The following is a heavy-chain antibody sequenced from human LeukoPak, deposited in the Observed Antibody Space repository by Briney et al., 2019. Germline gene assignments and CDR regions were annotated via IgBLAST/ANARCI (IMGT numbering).Heavy chain of an antibody. D-gene: IGHD3-3*01. CDR2: IYYSGST. V-gene: IGHV4-59*11. CDR3: ARIYPFWSGPYSTSYYFDN. Sequence: SETLSLTCTVSGGSMSSHYWSWIRQPPGKGLEWTGYIYYSGSTNYNPSLKSRIAISVDTSKNQFSLKLSSVTAADTAVYYCARIYPFWSGPYSTSYYFDNWGQGTLVAVSS. CDR1: GGSMSSHY. J-gene: IGHJ4*02.